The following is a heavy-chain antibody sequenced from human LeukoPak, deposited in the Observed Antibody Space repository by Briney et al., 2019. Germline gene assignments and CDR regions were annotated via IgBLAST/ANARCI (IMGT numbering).Heavy chain of an antibody. V-gene: IGHV1-2*02. CDR1: GYTFTSYY. Sequence: GASVKVSCKASGYTFTSYYMHWVRQAPGQGLEWMGWINPNSGGTNYAQKFQGRVTMTRDTSISTAYMELSRLRSDDTAVYYCARDIGDYGTYNWFDPWGQGTLVTVSS. CDR2: INPNSGGT. D-gene: IGHD4-17*01. CDR3: ARDIGDYGTYNWFDP. J-gene: IGHJ5*02.